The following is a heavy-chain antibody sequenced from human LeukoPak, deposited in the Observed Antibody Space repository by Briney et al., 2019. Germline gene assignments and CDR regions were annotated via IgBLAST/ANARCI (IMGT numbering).Heavy chain of an antibody. D-gene: IGHD4-17*01. CDR3: AKVNGDFSGFDY. CDR1: GFTFSSYW. V-gene: IGHV3-74*01. J-gene: IGHJ4*02. CDR2: INSDGSST. Sequence: GGSLRLSCAASGFTFSSYWMHWVRQAPGKGLVWVSRINSDGSSTSYADSVKGRFTISRDNSKNTLYLQMNSLRAEDTAVYYCAKVNGDFSGFDYWGQGTLVTVSS.